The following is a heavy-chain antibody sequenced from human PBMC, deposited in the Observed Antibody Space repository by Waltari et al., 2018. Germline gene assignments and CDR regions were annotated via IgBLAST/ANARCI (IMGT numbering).Heavy chain of an antibody. J-gene: IGHJ4*02. CDR3: ARGAAKFFVRRWLQFDY. CDR2: INHSGST. CDR1: GGSFSGYY. V-gene: IGHV4-34*01. D-gene: IGHD2-15*01. Sequence: QVQLQQWGAGLLKPSETLSLTCAVYGGSFSGYYWSWIRQPPGKGLEWIGEINHSGSTNHNPSLKSRVTISVDTSKNQFSLKLSSVTAADTAVYYCARGAAKFFVRRWLQFDYWGQGTLVTVSS.